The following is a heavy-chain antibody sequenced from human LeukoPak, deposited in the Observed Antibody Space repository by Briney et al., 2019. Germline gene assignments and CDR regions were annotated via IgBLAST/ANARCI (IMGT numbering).Heavy chain of an antibody. D-gene: IGHD3-3*01. J-gene: IGHJ4*02. CDR3: ATRGFWSGYAN. Sequence: PGGSLRLSCVASGFTFGKYWMSWVRQAPGKGLEWVANIKQDGSEKYYVDSVKGRFTISRDNAKNSLYLQMNSLRAEDTAVYYCATRGFWSGYANWGQGTLVTVSS. CDR1: GFTFGKYW. CDR2: IKQDGSEK. V-gene: IGHV3-7*01.